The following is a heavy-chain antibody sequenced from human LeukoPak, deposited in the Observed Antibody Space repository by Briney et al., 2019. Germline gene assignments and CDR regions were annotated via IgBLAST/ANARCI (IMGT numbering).Heavy chain of an antibody. V-gene: IGHV3-23*01. Sequence: QPGGSLRLSCTASGFICSDYAMSWARQAPGKGLEWVAGISSSGSGGNTYYADSVKGRFPISRDTSKNILFLQMNTLRAEDTAIYYCAKDRTVGASYWYFDLWGRGTLVTVSS. D-gene: IGHD1-26*01. CDR3: AKDRTVGASYWYFDL. CDR1: GFICSDYA. J-gene: IGHJ2*01. CDR2: ISSSGSGGNT.